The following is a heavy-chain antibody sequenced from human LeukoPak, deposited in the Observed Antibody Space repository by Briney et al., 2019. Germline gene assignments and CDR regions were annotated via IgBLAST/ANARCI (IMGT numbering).Heavy chain of an antibody. V-gene: IGHV3-7*01. Sequence: GGSLRLSCAASGLTFSAYWGKWVRQAPGKGLEWVANIEQDGSEKNYVDSVKGRLTISRDNGENSLYLQMNSLRVEDTGVYYCVGGIGWLPDYWGQGTLVTVSS. CDR1: GLTFSAYW. CDR2: IEQDGSEK. CDR3: VGGIGWLPDY. D-gene: IGHD6-19*01. J-gene: IGHJ4*02.